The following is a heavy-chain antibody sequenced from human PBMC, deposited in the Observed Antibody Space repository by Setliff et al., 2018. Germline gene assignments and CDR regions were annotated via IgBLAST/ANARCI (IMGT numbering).Heavy chain of an antibody. V-gene: IGHV4-31*03. CDR2: IYYSGST. CDR1: GGSISSGGYY. D-gene: IGHD2-21*01. Sequence: SEILSLTCTVSGGSISSGGYYWSWIRQHPGKGLEWIGYIYYSGSTYYNPSLKSRVTISVDTSKNQFSLKLSSVTAADTAVYYCARVALVVVIRNAFDIWGQGTMVTVSS. CDR3: ARVALVVVIRNAFDI. J-gene: IGHJ3*02.